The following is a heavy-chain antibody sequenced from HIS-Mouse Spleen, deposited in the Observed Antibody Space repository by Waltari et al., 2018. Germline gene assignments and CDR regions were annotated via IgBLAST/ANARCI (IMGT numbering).Heavy chain of an antibody. Sequence: QVQLQQWGAGLLKPSETLSLTCAVYGGSFSGYYWSWIRQPPGKGRAWIGEINHSGSNNSNPSLKSRVTLAVDTSKNQFSLKLSSVTAADTAVYYCARGRDAFDIWGQGTMVTVSS. CDR1: GGSFSGYY. V-gene: IGHV4-34*01. CDR3: ARGRDAFDI. CDR2: INHSGSN. J-gene: IGHJ3*02.